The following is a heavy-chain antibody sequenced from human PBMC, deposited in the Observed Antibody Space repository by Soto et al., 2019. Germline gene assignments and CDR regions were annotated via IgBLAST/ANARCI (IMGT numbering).Heavy chain of an antibody. V-gene: IGHV3-9*01. D-gene: IGHD6-13*01. Sequence: GGSLRLSCAASGFTFDDYAMHWVRQAPGKGLEWVSGISWNSGSIGYADSVKGRFTTSRDNAKNSLYLQMNSLRAEDTALYYCAKDGYSSSWYYFDYWGQGTLVTVSS. J-gene: IGHJ4*02. CDR1: GFTFDDYA. CDR3: AKDGYSSSWYYFDY. CDR2: ISWNSGSI.